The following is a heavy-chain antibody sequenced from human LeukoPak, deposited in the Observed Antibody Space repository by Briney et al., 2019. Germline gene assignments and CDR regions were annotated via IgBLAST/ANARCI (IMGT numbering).Heavy chain of an antibody. CDR3: ARGPRGPARLDY. CDR2: ISSSGSTI. V-gene: IGHV3-48*03. CDR1: GFTFSSYE. D-gene: IGHD3-10*01. J-gene: IGHJ4*02. Sequence: GGSLRLSCAASGFTFSSYEMNWVRQAPGKGLEWVSYISSSGSTIYYADSVKGRFTISRDNSKNTLYLQMNSLRAEDTAVYYCARGPRGPARLDYWGQGTLVTVSS.